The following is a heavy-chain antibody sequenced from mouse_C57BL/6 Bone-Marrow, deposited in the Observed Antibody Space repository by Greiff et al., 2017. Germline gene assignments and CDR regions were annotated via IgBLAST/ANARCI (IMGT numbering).Heavy chain of an antibody. Sequence: QVQLQQPGTELVKPGASVKLSCKASGYTFTSYWMHWVKQRPGQGLEWIGNINPSNGGTNYNEKFKSKATLTVDKSSSTAYMQLSSLTSEDSAVYDGARGFTTVVATGFDYWGQGTTLTVSS. CDR1: GYTFTSYW. V-gene: IGHV1-53*01. CDR3: ARGFTTVVATGFDY. D-gene: IGHD1-1*01. J-gene: IGHJ2*01. CDR2: INPSNGGT.